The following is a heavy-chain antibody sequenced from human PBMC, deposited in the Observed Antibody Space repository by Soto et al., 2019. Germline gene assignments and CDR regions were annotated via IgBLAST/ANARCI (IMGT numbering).Heavy chain of an antibody. CDR1: GYTFTIYG. CDR3: AWDYYYNSSGYYGY. V-gene: IGHV1-18*04. CDR2: ISGYNGNT. D-gene: IGHD3-22*01. Sequence: QVQLLQSGDEVKKPGASVKVSCKASGYTFTIYGISWVRQAPGQGLEWMGWISGYNGNTDYAQKLQDNVTLTTDASTSSVYMELRSLSSDDTAVYYCAWDYYYNSSGYYGYWGQGTLITVSS. J-gene: IGHJ4*02.